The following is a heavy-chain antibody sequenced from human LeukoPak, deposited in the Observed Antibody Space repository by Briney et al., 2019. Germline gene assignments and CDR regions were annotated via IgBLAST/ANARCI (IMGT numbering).Heavy chain of an antibody. CDR3: ARDSGGYSGYDYFDY. CDR1: GFIFSSYA. V-gene: IGHV3-30-3*01. CDR2: ISYDGSNK. D-gene: IGHD5-12*01. Sequence: GGSLRLSCEASGFIFSSYAMHWVRQAPGKGLEWVAVISYDGSNKYYADSVKGRFTISRDNSKNTLYLQMNSLRAEDTAVYYCARDSGGYSGYDYFDYWGQGTLVTVSS. J-gene: IGHJ4*02.